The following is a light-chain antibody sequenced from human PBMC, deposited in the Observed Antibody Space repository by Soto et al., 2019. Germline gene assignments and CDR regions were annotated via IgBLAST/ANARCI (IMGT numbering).Light chain of an antibody. J-gene: IGKJ1*01. CDR1: QGISND. Sequence: QVPQSHSCLSAYVGDIVPVSCRASQGISNDLNWYQQKPGKAPKLLIYGASTSQSGVPSRFSGSGSGTEFTLTISSLQPGDFATYYCQHYNTYPWTFGRGTKVDIK. V-gene: IGKV1-17*01. CDR3: QHYNTYPWT. CDR2: GAS.